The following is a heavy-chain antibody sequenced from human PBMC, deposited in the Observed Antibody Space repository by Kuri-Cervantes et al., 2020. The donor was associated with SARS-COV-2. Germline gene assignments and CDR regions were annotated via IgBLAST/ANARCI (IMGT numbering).Heavy chain of an antibody. CDR1: GGSISSYY. Sequence: SETLSLTCTVSGGSISSYYWSWIRQPPGKGLEWIGYIYYSGSTNYNPSLKSRVTISVDTSKNQFSLRLTSVTAADTGIYYCARHYAFDKFHKWGQGTLVTVSS. CDR2: IYYSGST. V-gene: IGHV4-59*08. CDR3: ARHYAFDKFHK. J-gene: IGHJ4*02. D-gene: IGHD3-3*02.